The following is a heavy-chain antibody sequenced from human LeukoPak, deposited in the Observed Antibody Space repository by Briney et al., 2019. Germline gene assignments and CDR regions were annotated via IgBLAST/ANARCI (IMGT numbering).Heavy chain of an antibody. J-gene: IGHJ6*02. CDR2: INHSGST. CDR1: GGSFSGYY. Sequence: SETLSLTCAVYGGSFSGYYWSWIRQPPGKRLEWIGEINHSGSTNYNPSLKSRVTISVDTSKNQFSLKLSSVTAADTAVYYCARYSYGGYWAYYYGIDVWGQGTTVTVSS. D-gene: IGHD5-18*01. CDR3: ARYSYGGYWAYYYGIDV. V-gene: IGHV4-34*01.